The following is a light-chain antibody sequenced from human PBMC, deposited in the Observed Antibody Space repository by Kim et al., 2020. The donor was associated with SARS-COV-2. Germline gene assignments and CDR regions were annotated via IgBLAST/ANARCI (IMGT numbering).Light chain of an antibody. Sequence: GQSVTIPCSGTSSDVGGYKFVSWYQQHPGKVPKLIIYDVSKRPSGVPDRFSGSKSGNTASLTISGLQAEDEADYYCCSYAGSYIWVFGGGTKVTVL. J-gene: IGLJ3*02. CDR2: DVS. CDR1: SSDVGGYKF. CDR3: CSYAGSYIWV. V-gene: IGLV2-11*03.